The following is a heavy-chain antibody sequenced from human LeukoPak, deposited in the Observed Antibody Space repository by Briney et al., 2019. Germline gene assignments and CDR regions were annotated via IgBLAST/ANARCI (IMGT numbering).Heavy chain of an antibody. D-gene: IGHD2-8*01. CDR1: GYTFTVYY. J-gene: IGHJ5*02. CDR3: ARDANAAFDP. Sequence: ASVTVSYKASGYTFTVYYIHWVRQAPGQGREWMGWIDSNTGGTNYAQKFQGRVTITRDTSISTAYMELSGLTSDDTAVYYCARDANAAFDPWGQGTLVTVSS. V-gene: IGHV1-2*02. CDR2: IDSNTGGT.